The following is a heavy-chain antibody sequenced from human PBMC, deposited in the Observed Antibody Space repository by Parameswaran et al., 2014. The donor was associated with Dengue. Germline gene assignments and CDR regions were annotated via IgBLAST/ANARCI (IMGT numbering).Heavy chain of an antibody. CDR2: IIPMFGTT. J-gene: IGHJ4*02. Sequence: WVRQAPGQGLEWMGRIIPMFGTTNYAQRFQDRVTITADESTSTVYMDVSSLRSEDTAVYYCARAPTSYSTSSGFDYWGQGTLVT. V-gene: IGHV1-69*01. CDR3: ARAPTSYSTSSGFDY. D-gene: IGHD6-6*01.